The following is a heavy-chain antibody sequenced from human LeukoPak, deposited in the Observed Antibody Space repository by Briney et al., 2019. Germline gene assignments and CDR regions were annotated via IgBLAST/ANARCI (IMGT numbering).Heavy chain of an antibody. V-gene: IGHV4-31*03. CDR2: IYYSGST. Sequence: SETLSLTCTVSGGSISSGGYYWSWIRQHPGKGLEWIGYIYYSGSTYYNPSLKSRVTISVDTSKNQFSLKLSSVTAADTAVYYCARGRLGYCSSTSCQDAFDIWGQGTMVTASS. J-gene: IGHJ3*02. D-gene: IGHD2-2*01. CDR1: GGSISSGGYY. CDR3: ARGRLGYCSSTSCQDAFDI.